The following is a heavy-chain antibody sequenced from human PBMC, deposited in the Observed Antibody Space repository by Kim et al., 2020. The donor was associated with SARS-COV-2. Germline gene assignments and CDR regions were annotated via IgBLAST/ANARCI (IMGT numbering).Heavy chain of an antibody. Sequence: GGSLRLSCAASGFTFSTYGMCWVRQAPGKGLEWVAVIWYDGSNKYYADSVKGRFTISRDNSKNTLYLQMNSLRAEDTAVYSCARDGIGELLFFLDYWGQGTLVTVSS. D-gene: IGHD3-10*01. CDR1: GFTFSTYG. CDR3: ARDGIGELLFFLDY. CDR2: IWYDGSNK. V-gene: IGHV3-33*08. J-gene: IGHJ4*02.